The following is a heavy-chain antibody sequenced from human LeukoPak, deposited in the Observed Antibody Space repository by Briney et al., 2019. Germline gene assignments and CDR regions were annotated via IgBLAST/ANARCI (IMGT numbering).Heavy chain of an antibody. J-gene: IGHJ5*02. V-gene: IGHV4-34*08. Sequence: SETLSLTSAVYGGTFIDYYWSCIRQPPGKALELIGEFNHSGSTNYNPSLKCRGTISVDTSNSQLSLTLSSVTAAVTAVYCCASFRSSGFPWSRGTLVT. CDR2: FNHSGST. CDR1: GGTFIDYY. D-gene: IGHD6-19*01. CDR3: ASFRSSGFP.